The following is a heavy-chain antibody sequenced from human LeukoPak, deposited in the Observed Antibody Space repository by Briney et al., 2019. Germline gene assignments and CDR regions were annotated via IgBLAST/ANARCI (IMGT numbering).Heavy chain of an antibody. Sequence: GGSLRLSCAASGFTFSSYSMNWVRQAPGKGLEWVSSISSSSSYIYYADSVKGRFTISRDNAKNSLYLQMNSLRAEDTAVYYCARDPNGGSPDCSSNSCPFDYWGQGTLVTVSS. V-gene: IGHV3-21*01. CDR1: GFTFSSYS. D-gene: IGHD2-2*01. J-gene: IGHJ4*02. CDR2: ISSSSSYI. CDR3: ARDPNGGSPDCSSNSCPFDY.